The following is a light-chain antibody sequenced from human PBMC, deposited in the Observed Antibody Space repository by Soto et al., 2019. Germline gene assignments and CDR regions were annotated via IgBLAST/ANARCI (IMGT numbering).Light chain of an antibody. V-gene: IGLV1-40*01. CDR2: GNT. CDR3: QSYDSSLRHYV. CDR1: SSDIGAGYD. Sequence: QSVLTQPHSVSGAPGQRVTISCTGSSSDIGAGYDVHWYQQLPGKAPTLLIYGNTKRPSGVPDRFSGSRSGTSASLAITGLQAEDEADYYCQSYDSSLRHYVFGTGTKLTVL. J-gene: IGLJ1*01.